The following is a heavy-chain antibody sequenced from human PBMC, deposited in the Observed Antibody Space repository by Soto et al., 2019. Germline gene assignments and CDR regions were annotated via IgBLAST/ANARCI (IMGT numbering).Heavy chain of an antibody. V-gene: IGHV2-5*01. D-gene: IGHD3-10*01. CDR3: VHRLYGSGRPNWFDP. Sequence: SGPTLVNPTQTLTLTCTFSGFSLSTSGMGVGWIRQPPGKALEWLALIYWNDDKRYSPSLNSRLTITKDTSKNQVVLTMTNTDPVDTATYYYVHRLYGSGRPNWFDPWGQGTLVTVSS. CDR2: IYWNDDK. J-gene: IGHJ5*02. CDR1: GFSLSTSGMG.